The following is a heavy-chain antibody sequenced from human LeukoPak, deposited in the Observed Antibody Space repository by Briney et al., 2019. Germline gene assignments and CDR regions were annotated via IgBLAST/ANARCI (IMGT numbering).Heavy chain of an antibody. J-gene: IGHJ4*02. D-gene: IGHD4-17*01. Sequence: SSETLSLTCTVSGGSISSYYWSWIRQPPGKGLEWIGYIYYSGSTNYNPSLKSRVTISVDTSKNQFSLKLSSVTAADTAVYYCARRGVDYGDYEYYFDYWGQGTLVTVSS. CDR2: IYYSGST. CDR3: ARRGVDYGDYEYYFDY. V-gene: IGHV4-59*08. CDR1: GGSISSYY.